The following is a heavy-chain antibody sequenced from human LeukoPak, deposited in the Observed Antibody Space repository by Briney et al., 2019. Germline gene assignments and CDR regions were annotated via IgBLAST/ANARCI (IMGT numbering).Heavy chain of an antibody. Sequence: SETLSLTCTVSGGSISSSSYYWGWIRQPPGKGLEWIGSIYYSGSTYYNPSLKSRVTISVDTSKNQFSLKLSSVTAADTAVYYCAPYYYDSSGYYSWGQGTLVTVSS. CDR2: IYYSGST. CDR1: GGSISSSSYY. CDR3: APYYYDSSGYYS. D-gene: IGHD3-22*01. J-gene: IGHJ4*02. V-gene: IGHV4-39*07.